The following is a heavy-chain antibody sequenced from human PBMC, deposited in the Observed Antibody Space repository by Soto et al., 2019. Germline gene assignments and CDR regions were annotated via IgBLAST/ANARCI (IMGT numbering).Heavy chain of an antibody. CDR2: IYYSGST. D-gene: IGHD2-8*01. CDR3: ARIRVEPGYCTNGVCYTFDY. J-gene: IGHJ4*02. V-gene: IGHV4-59*08. CDR1: GGSISSYY. Sequence: SETLSLTCTVSGGSISSYYWSWIRQPPGKGLEWIGYIYYSGSTNYNPSLKSRVTISVDTSKNQFSLKLSSVTAADTAVYYCARIRVEPGYCTNGVCYTFDYWGQGTLVTVSS.